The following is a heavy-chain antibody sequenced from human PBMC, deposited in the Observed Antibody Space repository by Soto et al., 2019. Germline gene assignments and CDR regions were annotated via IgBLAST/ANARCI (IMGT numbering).Heavy chain of an antibody. V-gene: IGHV1-18*01. CDR3: ARHRGNIVVVVAATGIGFDY. J-gene: IGHJ4*02. Sequence: GASVKVSCKASGYTFTSYAISWVRQAPGQGLEYMGWISAYNGNTNYAQKLQGRVTMTTDTSTSTAYIELRSLRSDDTAVYYCARHRGNIVVVVAATGIGFDYRGQGTLVTVSS. CDR1: GYTFTSYA. D-gene: IGHD2-15*01. CDR2: ISAYNGNT.